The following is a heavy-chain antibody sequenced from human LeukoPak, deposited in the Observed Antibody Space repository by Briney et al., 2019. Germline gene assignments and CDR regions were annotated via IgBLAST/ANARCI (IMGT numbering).Heavy chain of an antibody. D-gene: IGHD3-10*01. CDR2: INHSGST. J-gene: IGHJ4*02. CDR3: ARGETHGSGSSKRDY. CDR1: GGSFSDYY. Sequence: PSETLSLTCAVYGGSFSDYYWSWIRQPPGKGLEWIGEINHSGSTNYNPSLKSRVTISVDTSKNQFSLKLSSVTAADTAVYYCARGETHGSGSSKRDYWGQGTLVTVSS. V-gene: IGHV4-34*01.